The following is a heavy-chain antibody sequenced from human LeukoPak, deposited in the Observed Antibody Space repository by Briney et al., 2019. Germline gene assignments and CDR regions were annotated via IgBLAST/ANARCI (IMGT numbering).Heavy chain of an antibody. Sequence: PSETLSLTCTVSGGSISNYYWSWTRQPPGKGLEWIGYISYSGSTNYNPSLKSRVTISVDTSKNQFSLKLSSVTAADTAVYYCARERVGATIGFDNWGQGTLVTVSS. J-gene: IGHJ4*02. V-gene: IGHV4-59*01. CDR1: GGSISNYY. CDR2: ISYSGST. CDR3: ARERVGATIGFDN. D-gene: IGHD1-26*01.